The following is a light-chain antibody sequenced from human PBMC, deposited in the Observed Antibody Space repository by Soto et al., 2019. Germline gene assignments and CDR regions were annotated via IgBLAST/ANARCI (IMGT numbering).Light chain of an antibody. Sequence: EIVITQSAATVSVSPGERATPYCRASQSVSTNLAWYQQKPGQAPRLLIFAAAARATGVPARFSGSGSGTEFTLTISSLQSEDFAVYYCQQYNNWPPGTFGQGTKVDIK. CDR3: QQYNNWPPGT. J-gene: IGKJ1*01. CDR2: AAA. CDR1: QSVSTN. V-gene: IGKV3-15*01.